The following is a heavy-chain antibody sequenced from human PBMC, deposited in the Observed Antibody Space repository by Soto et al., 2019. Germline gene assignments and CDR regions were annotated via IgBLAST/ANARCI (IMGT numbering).Heavy chain of an antibody. CDR1: GDTISSYY. CDR3: ASHDYSQRRYFDY. J-gene: IGHJ4*02. CDR2: IYYSGST. Sequence: SETLSLTCTVSGDTISSYYWSWIRQPPGKGLEWIGYIYYSGSTNYNPSLKSRVTISVDTSKNQFSLKLSSVTAADTAVYYCASHDYSQRRYFDYWGQGTLVTVSS. D-gene: IGHD4-4*01. V-gene: IGHV4-59*08.